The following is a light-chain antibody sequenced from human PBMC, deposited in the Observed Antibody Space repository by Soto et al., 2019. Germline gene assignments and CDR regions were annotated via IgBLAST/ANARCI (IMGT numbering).Light chain of an antibody. V-gene: IGKV3-20*01. CDR2: AAS. Sequence: EIVLTQSPGTLSLSPGERATLSCRASQSVSSNFLAWYQQKSGQAPRLLIYAASSRATGIPGRFSGSGSGTGFTLTISRLEPEDFAVYYCQQYASSPITFGQGTRLEMK. J-gene: IGKJ5*01. CDR3: QQYASSPIT. CDR1: QSVSSNF.